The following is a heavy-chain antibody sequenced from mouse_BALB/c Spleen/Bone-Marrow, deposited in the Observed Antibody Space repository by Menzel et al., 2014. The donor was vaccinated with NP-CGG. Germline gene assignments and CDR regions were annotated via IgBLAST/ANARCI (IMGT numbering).Heavy chain of an antibody. D-gene: IGHD1-1*02. J-gene: IGHJ2*01. CDR2: ISNGGGST. V-gene: IGHV5-12*02. CDR1: GFTFSDYY. CDR3: ARGGLWSSFDY. Sequence: DVKLVESGGGLVQPGGSLKLSCATSGFTFSDYYMYWVRQTPEKRLEWVAYISNGGGSTYYPDTVKGRFTISEDNAKNTLYLQMSRLKSEDTAMYYCARGGLWSSFDYWGQGTTLTVSS.